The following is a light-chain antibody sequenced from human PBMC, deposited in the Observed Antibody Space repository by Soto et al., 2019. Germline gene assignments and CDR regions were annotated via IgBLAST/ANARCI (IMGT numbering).Light chain of an antibody. CDR2: GNT. J-gene: IGLJ1*01. CDR1: SXXXXAXXD. Sequence: QSVLTQXXXVXXAPGXXXXXXXTGTSXXXXAXXDVHWYQXLXGTAPXLLIYGNTNRPSGVPDRFSGSXSGTSASLAITRLXXEDEADYYCQSYDTSLTGSYVFGTGTKLTVL. CDR3: QSYDTSLTGSYV. V-gene: IGLV1-40*01.